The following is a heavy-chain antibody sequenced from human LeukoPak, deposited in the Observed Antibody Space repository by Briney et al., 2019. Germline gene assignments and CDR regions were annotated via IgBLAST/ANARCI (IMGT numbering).Heavy chain of an antibody. V-gene: IGHV1-46*01. J-gene: IGHJ6*02. D-gene: IGHD3-22*01. CDR3: ARDSSGYYGMDV. CDR1: GYTFTSYY. Sequence: AASVRVSCKASGYTFTSYYMHWVRQAPGQGLEWMGIINPSGGSTSYAQKFQGRVTMTRDTSTSTVYMELSSLRSEDTAVYYCARDSSGYYGMDVWGQGTTVTVSS. CDR2: INPSGGST.